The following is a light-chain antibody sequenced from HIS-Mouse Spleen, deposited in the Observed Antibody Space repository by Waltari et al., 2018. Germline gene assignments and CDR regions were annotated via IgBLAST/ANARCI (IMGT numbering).Light chain of an antibody. V-gene: IGKV1-33*01. J-gene: IGKJ3*01. CDR2: DAS. Sequence: DIQLTQSPSFLSASVGDRVTITCRASQGISSYLAWYQQKPGKAPKLLIYDASNLETGVPSRFSGSGSGTDFTFTISSLQPEDIATYYCQQYDNLHRLTFGPGTKVDIK. CDR3: QQYDNLHRLT. CDR1: QGISSY.